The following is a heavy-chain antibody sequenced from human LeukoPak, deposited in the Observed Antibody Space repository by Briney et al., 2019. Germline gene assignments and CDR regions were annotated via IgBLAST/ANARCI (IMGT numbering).Heavy chain of an antibody. CDR1: GYTLTELS. CDR2: IDPEDGET. CDR3: ARGADGGIVMVITPFDY. D-gene: IGHD3-22*01. J-gene: IGHJ4*02. Sequence: ASVKVSCKVSGYTLTELSMHWVRQAPGKGLEWMGGIDPEDGETIYAQKIQGRVTMTEDTSTDTAYMELSSLRSEDPAVYYCARGADGGIVMVITPFDYWGQGTLVTVSS. V-gene: IGHV1-24*01.